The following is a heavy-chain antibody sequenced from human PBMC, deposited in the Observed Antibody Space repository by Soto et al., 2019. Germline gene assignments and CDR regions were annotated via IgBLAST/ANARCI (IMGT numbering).Heavy chain of an antibody. CDR1: GYSFTSYW. D-gene: IGHD6-13*01. V-gene: IGHV5-10-1*01. CDR3: ATTEPGGIAAAGTINY. CDR2: IDPSDSYT. Sequence: LGESLKISCKGSGYSFTSYWISWVRQMPGKGLEWMGRIDPSDSYTNYSPSFQGHVTISADKSISTAYLQWSSLKASDTAMYYCATTEPGGIAAAGTINYWGQGTLVTVSS. J-gene: IGHJ4*02.